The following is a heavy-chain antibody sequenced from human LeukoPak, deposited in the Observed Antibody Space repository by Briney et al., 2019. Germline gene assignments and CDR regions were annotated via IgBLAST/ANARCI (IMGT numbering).Heavy chain of an antibody. Sequence: GGSLRLSCAASGFTFSSYAMSWVRQAPGKGLEWVSAISGSGGSTYYADSVKGRFTISRDNSKNTLYLQMNSLRAEDTAAYYCAKGKGYYGSGSYYNAYGMDVWGKGTTVTVSS. CDR2: ISGSGGST. CDR3: AKGKGYYGSGSYYNAYGMDV. V-gene: IGHV3-23*01. D-gene: IGHD3-10*01. CDR1: GFTFSSYA. J-gene: IGHJ6*04.